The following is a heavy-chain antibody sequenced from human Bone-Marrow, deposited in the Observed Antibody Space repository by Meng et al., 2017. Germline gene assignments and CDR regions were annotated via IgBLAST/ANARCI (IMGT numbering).Heavy chain of an antibody. D-gene: IGHD3-22*01. Sequence: SETLSLTCTVSGGSISSYYWTWIRQPPGKGLEWIGYSYYSGSTNYNPSLKSRATISVDTSKNQFSLNLNSVTAADTAVYYCARESLRYYDSSGYTNYYFDYWGQGTLVTVSS. V-gene: IGHV4-59*01. CDR2: SYYSGST. CDR1: GGSISSYY. J-gene: IGHJ4*02. CDR3: ARESLRYYDSSGYTNYYFDY.